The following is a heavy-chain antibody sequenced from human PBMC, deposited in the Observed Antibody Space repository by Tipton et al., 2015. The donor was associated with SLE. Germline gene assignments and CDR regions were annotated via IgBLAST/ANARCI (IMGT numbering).Heavy chain of an antibody. Sequence: GSLRLSCAASGFTFSRHAMTWVRQAPGKGLEWVSGISASGYKTHYADSVKGRFTISRDNSKNTLLLQLNSLRAEDTAVYYCAKGIGVGVYADADYWGQGTSVTVSS. J-gene: IGHJ4*02. CDR3: AKGIGVGVYADADY. D-gene: IGHD3-3*01. CDR2: ISASGYKT. CDR1: GFTFSRHA. V-gene: IGHV3-23*01.